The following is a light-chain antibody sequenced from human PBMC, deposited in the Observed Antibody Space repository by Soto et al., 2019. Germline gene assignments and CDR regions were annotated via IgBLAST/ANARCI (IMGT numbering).Light chain of an antibody. J-gene: IGLJ1*01. CDR3: SSYTSSSTYV. V-gene: IGLV2-14*01. CDR2: DVS. Sequence: QSALTQPASVSGSPGQSITISCTGTSSDVGGYNYVSWYQQHPGKAPKLMIYDVSNRPSGVSNRFSGSKSGNTASLTISGLQAEDEVDYYCSSYTSSSTYVFGTGTKPTVL. CDR1: SSDVGGYNY.